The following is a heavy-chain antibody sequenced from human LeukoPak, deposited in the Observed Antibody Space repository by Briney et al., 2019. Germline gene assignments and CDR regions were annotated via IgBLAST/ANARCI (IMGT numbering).Heavy chain of an antibody. CDR2: IDTKTGNP. V-gene: IGHV7-4-1*02. CDR3: AIHPSDSSGYFSY. CDR1: GYTFSSCA. Sequence: ASVKVSCKASGYTFSSCAINWVRQAPGQGLEYMGWIDTKTGNPTHAQGFTGRFVFSLDTSVSTACLQISSLKAEDTAVYYCAIHPSDSSGYFSYWGQGALVTVSS. D-gene: IGHD3-22*01. J-gene: IGHJ4*02.